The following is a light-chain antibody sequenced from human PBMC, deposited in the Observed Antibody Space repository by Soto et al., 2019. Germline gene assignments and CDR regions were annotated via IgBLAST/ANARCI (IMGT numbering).Light chain of an antibody. J-gene: IGLJ2*01. Sequence: QSALTQPRSVSGSPGQSVTISYTGTSSDVGGYNYVSWYQQHPGKAPKLMIYDVSKRPSGVPDRFSGSKSGNTASLTISGLQAEDEADYYCCSYAGSYAHVVFGGGTKVTVL. CDR1: SSDVGGYNY. CDR2: DVS. V-gene: IGLV2-11*01. CDR3: CSYAGSYAHVV.